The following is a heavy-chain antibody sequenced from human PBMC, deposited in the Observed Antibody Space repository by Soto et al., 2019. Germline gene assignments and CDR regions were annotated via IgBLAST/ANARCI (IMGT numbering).Heavy chain of an antibody. V-gene: IGHV2-70*04. D-gene: IGHD3-22*01. CDR1: GFSLSTSGMR. Sequence: FGPTLVNPRQTHTLTCTFSGFSLSTSGMRVSWIRQPPGKALEWLARIDWDDDKFYSTSLKTRLTISKDTSKNQVVLTMTNMDPVDTAAYYCARIRYYYDSSGPNDAFDIWGQGTMVTVSS. CDR3: ARIRYYYDSSGPNDAFDI. J-gene: IGHJ3*02. CDR2: IDWDDDK.